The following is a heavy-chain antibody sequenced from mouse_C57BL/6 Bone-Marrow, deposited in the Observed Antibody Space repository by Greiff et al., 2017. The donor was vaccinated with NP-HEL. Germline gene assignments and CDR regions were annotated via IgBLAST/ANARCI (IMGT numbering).Heavy chain of an antibody. CDR3: ARYAYYYGSSSYYFDY. Sequence: EVKLQQSGPGLAKPSQTLSLTCSVTGYSITSDYWNWIRKFPGNKLEYMGYISYSGSTYYNPSLKSRISITRDTSKNQYYLQLNSVTTEDTATYYCARYAYYYGSSSYYFDYWGQGTTLTVSS. J-gene: IGHJ2*01. D-gene: IGHD1-1*01. CDR2: ISYSGST. V-gene: IGHV3-8*01. CDR1: GYSITSDY.